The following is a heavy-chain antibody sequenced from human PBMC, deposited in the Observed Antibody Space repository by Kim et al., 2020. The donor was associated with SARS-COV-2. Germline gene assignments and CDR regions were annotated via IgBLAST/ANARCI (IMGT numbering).Heavy chain of an antibody. J-gene: IGHJ4*02. Sequence: YYSTSLKTRLIISKDTSKNQVVLTMTNMDPVDTATYYCARYLAAAGTLDYWGQGTLVTVSS. D-gene: IGHD6-13*01. CDR3: ARYLAAAGTLDY. V-gene: IGHV2-70*01.